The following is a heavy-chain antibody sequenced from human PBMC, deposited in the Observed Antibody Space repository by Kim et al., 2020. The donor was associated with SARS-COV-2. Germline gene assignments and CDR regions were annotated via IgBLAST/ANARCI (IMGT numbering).Heavy chain of an antibody. CDR1: GFTVNDYA. CDR3: ARSPGAIVRGVIYFDY. J-gene: IGHJ4*02. D-gene: IGHD3-10*01. CDR2: IRWNSGSI. Sequence: GGSLRLSCAASGFTVNDYAMHWVRQAPGKGLEWVSGIRWNSGSIGYADSVKGRFTISRDNVKNSLYLQMNSLRAEDTALYYWARSPGAIVRGVIYFDYWGQGTLVTVSS. V-gene: IGHV3-9*01.